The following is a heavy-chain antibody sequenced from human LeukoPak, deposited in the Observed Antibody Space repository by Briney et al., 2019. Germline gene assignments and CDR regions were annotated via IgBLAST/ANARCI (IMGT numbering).Heavy chain of an antibody. CDR1: DGTFSRYA. CDR2: MNPNSGNT. D-gene: IGHD5-12*01. Sequence: SETVSCTGSDGTFSRYAICWARQATGQGLEWMGWMNPNSGNTGYAQKFQGRVTMTRNTSINTAYMELSSLRSEDTAVYYCARAAVATRRGSWFDPWGQGTLVTVSS. J-gene: IGHJ5*02. CDR3: ARAAVATRRGSWFDP. V-gene: IGHV1-8*01.